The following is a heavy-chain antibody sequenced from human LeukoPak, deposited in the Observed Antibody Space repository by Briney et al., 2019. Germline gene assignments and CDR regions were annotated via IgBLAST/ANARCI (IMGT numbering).Heavy chain of an antibody. CDR2: IRYDGSDK. J-gene: IGHJ4*02. V-gene: IGHV3-30*02. CDR1: GFTFSSYG. Sequence: PGGSLRLSCAASGFTFSSYGMHWVRQAPGKGLEWVAFIRYDGSDKYYADSVKGRFTISRDNSKNTLYLQMNSLRAEDTAVYYCAKGAIVVVPAAITDDYWGQGTLVTVSS. D-gene: IGHD2-2*02. CDR3: AKGAIVVVPAAITDDY.